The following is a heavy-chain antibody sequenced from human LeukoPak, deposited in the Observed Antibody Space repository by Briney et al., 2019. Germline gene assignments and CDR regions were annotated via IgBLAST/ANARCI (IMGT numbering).Heavy chain of an antibody. CDR3: ARNRDGHTMFDY. V-gene: IGHV4-30-4*01. D-gene: IGHD5-24*01. CDR2: IYYSGST. J-gene: IGHJ4*01. Sequence: PSETLSLTCTVSGGSISSGDYYWSWIRQPPGKGLEWIGYIYYSGSTYYNPSLKSRVTISVDTSKNQFSLKLSSVTAADTAVYYCARNRDGHTMFDYGGKEPRVPVSS. CDR1: GGSISSGDYY.